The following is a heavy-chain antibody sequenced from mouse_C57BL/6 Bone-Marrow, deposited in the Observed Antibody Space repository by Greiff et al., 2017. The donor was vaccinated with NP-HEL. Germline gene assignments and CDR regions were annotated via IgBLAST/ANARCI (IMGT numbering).Heavy chain of an antibody. CDR3: ASYDYDGVDY. Sequence: VQLQQSGAELVKPGASVKISCKASGYAFSRYWMNWVKQRPGKGLEWIGQIYPGDGDTNYNGKFKGKATLTADKSSSTAYMQLSSLTSEDSAVYFCASYDYDGVDYWGQGTTLTVSS. D-gene: IGHD2-4*01. CDR2: IYPGDGDT. V-gene: IGHV1-80*01. CDR1: GYAFSRYW. J-gene: IGHJ2*01.